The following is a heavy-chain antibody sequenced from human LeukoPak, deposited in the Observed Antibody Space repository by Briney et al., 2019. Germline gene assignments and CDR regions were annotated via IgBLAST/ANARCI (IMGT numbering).Heavy chain of an antibody. V-gene: IGHV5-51*01. CDR1: GSIFTSYW. CDR2: IYPGDSDT. Sequence: GASLQISCQASGSIFTSYWIVWVRQLPGKGLEWMGVIYPGDSDTRYSPSFQGQVTISADKSISTAFLQWNGLRASDTAIYYCARPTLTGYSSGFGYWGQGTLVTVSS. D-gene: IGHD6-19*01. CDR3: ARPTLTGYSSGFGY. J-gene: IGHJ4*02.